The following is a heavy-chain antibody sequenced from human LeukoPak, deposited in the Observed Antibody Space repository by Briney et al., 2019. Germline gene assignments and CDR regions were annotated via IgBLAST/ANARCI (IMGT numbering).Heavy chain of an antibody. Sequence: GESLKISCKGSGYSFTSYWIGWVRQMSGKGLEWMGIIYPGDSDTRYRPSFQGQVTISADKSISTAYLQWSSLKASDTAMYYCAAAIAARGKYYFDYWGPGTLVTVSS. J-gene: IGHJ4*02. V-gene: IGHV5-51*01. D-gene: IGHD6-13*01. CDR3: AAAIAARGKYYFDY. CDR1: GYSFTSYW. CDR2: IYPGDSDT.